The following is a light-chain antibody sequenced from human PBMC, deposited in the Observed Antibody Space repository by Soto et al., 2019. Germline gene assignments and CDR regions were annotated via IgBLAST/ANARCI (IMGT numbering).Light chain of an antibody. CDR1: ESISRDY. V-gene: IGKV3-20*01. Sequence: EIVLTQSPGTLSLSPGHRATLSCRASESISRDYLDWYQQRLGQAPRLLIYGASSGATGIPDRFSGSGSGTDFTLTISRLEPEDFAIYYCQQYGGLPYTFGQGTKLEIK. J-gene: IGKJ2*01. CDR2: GAS. CDR3: QQYGGLPYT.